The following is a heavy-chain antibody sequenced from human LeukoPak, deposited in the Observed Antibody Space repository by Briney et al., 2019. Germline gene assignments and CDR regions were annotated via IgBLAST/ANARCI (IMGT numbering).Heavy chain of an antibody. CDR1: GYTFTGYY. V-gene: IGHV1-2*02. D-gene: IGHD5-18*01. CDR2: INPNSGGT. J-gene: IGHJ4*02. Sequence: ASVKVSCKASGYTFTGYYMHWVRQAPGQGLEWMGWINPNSGGTNYAQKFQGRVTMTSDTSISTAYMELSRLRSDDTAVYYCARLTVDTAMGPLYFDYWGQGTLVTVSS. CDR3: ARLTVDTAMGPLYFDY.